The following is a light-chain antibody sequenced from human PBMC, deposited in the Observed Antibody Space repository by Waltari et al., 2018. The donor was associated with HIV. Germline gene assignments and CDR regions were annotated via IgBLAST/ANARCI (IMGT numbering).Light chain of an antibody. Sequence: HSALTQPASVSGSPGQSIPISCPGPTSDTSDFTFVPWYQQSPGRAPKLIIFEVYSRPSGISDRFSGSKSGVTASLTISALRAEDEADYFCSSYSARGFVVFGGGTKVTVL. CDR1: TSDTSDFTF. J-gene: IGLJ3*02. CDR2: EVY. CDR3: SSYSARGFVV. V-gene: IGLV2-14*01.